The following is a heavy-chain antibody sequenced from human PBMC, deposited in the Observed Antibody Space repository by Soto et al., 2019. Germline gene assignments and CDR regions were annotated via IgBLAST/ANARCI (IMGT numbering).Heavy chain of an antibody. J-gene: IGHJ4*02. CDR1: GYTFTGYY. D-gene: IGHD6-13*01. V-gene: IGHV1-2*02. CDR3: ASARIDLGTGYYFDY. CDR2: INPNSGGT. Sequence: QVQLVQTGAEVKKPGASVKVSCKASGYTFTGYYMHWVRQAPGQGLECMGCINPNSGGTNYAQKFQCRVTMTRDTSISTAYMELSRVRSDDTAVYYCASARIDLGTGYYFDYWGQGPLVTVSS.